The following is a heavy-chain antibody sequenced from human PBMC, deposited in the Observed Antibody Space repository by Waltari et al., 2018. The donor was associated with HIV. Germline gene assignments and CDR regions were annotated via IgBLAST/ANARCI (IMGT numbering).Heavy chain of an antibody. J-gene: IGHJ4*02. D-gene: IGHD3-22*01. Sequence: QVQLHQWGAGLLKPSETLSLTCAVYGGSFSGYYWSWIRQPPGKGLEWIGEINHTGSTNYNPSLKSRVTMSVDTSKNQFSLKMTSVTAADTALYYCARAGTLITRDVDSWGQGTLVTVSS. V-gene: IGHV4-34*01. CDR1: GGSFSGYY. CDR3: ARAGTLITRDVDS. CDR2: INHTGST.